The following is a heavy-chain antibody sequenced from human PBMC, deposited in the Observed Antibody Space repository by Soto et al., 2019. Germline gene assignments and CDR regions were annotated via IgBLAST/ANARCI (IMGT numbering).Heavy chain of an antibody. CDR3: ARGQVVAAQH. V-gene: IGHV4-30-2*01. CDR1: GGSISSGGYS. CDR2: IYHSGST. Sequence: QLQLQESGSGLVKPSQTLSLTCAVSGGSISSGGYSWSWIRQPPGKGLEWIGYIYHSGSTYYNPSLKSRCTIPVDRSKTQFSLKLSAVTAADTAVYYCARGQVVAAQHWGQGTLVTVSS. J-gene: IGHJ4*02. D-gene: IGHD2-15*01.